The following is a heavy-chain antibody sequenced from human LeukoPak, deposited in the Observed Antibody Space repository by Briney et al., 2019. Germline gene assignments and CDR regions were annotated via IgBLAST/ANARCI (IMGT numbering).Heavy chain of an antibody. CDR1: GGSIRSYY. Sequence: PSETLSLTCTLSGGSIRSYYWSWIRQPPGKGLEWIGYIYYSGSTNYNPSLKSRVTISVDTSKNQFSLKMSPVTAADTGVYYCARDLGRRVGVWGQGTMVTVSS. J-gene: IGHJ3*01. CDR2: IYYSGST. D-gene: IGHD3-10*01. V-gene: IGHV4-59*01. CDR3: ARDLGRRVGV.